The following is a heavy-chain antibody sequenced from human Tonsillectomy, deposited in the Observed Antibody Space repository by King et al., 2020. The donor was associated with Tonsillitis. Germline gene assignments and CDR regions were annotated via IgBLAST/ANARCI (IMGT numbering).Heavy chain of an antibody. D-gene: IGHD6-19*01. CDR1: GFTFSSYA. V-gene: IGHV3-30*04. CDR2: ISYDGSNQ. Sequence: QLVQSGGGVVQPGRSLRLSCAASGFTFSSYAMHWVRQAPGKGLEWVAVISYDGSNQYYADSVTGRFTISRDNSRDTLYLQMNSLRSDDTAMYYCARGPWYISGWTRFDYWGQGTLVTVSS. CDR3: ARGPWYISGWTRFDY. J-gene: IGHJ4*02.